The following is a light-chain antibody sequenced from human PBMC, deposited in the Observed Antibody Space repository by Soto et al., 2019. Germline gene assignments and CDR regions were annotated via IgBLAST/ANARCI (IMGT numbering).Light chain of an antibody. V-gene: IGLV2-23*02. CDR1: SSNVGSYKL. CDR3: CSSGGSPTYV. Sequence: QSVLTQPASVSGSPGQSITISCAGTSSNVGSYKLVSWYQQHPGKAPKLIIFEVNKRPSGGSNRFSGAKSGNTASLTISGLKVEDEADYYCCSSGGSPTYVFGTGTKVTVL. J-gene: IGLJ1*01. CDR2: EVN.